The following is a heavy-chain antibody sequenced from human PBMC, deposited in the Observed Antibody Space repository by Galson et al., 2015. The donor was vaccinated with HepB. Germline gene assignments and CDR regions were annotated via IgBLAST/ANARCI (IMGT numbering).Heavy chain of an antibody. Sequence: SLRLSCAASGFTFTSSGMSWVRQAPGKGLEWVATVNGNGIFTCHADSVKGRFTVSKGISKNTVYLQMNSLRGEDTALYYCAKDDPLLSFYAYWGQGALVTVSS. CDR1: GFTFTSSG. CDR2: VNGNGIFT. V-gene: IGHV3-23*01. D-gene: IGHD2/OR15-2a*01. J-gene: IGHJ4*02. CDR3: AKDDPLLSFYAY.